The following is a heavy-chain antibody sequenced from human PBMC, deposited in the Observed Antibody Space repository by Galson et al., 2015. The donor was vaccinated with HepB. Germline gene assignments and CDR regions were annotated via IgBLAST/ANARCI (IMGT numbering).Heavy chain of an antibody. D-gene: IGHD1-1*01. CDR2: TYYRSNWYN. J-gene: IGHJ3*02. CDR3: ARDGDTGPRVGVFDI. CDR1: GDSVSSNSAA. Sequence: CAISGDSVSSNSAAWNWIRQSPPRGLEWLGRTYYRSNWYNDYAVSVKSRITINPDTSKNQFSLQLNSVTPEDTAVYYCARDGDTGPRVGVFDIWGQGTMVTVSS. V-gene: IGHV6-1*01.